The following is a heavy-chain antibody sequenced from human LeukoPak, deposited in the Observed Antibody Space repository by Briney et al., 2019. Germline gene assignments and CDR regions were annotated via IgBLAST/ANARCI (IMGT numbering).Heavy chain of an antibody. CDR3: ARESLNDFWSGYFDS. CDR1: GFTFSSYV. CDR2: ISYDGSNK. J-gene: IGHJ4*02. Sequence: GGSLRLSCAASGFTFSSYVMHWVRQAPGKGLEWVAVISYDGSNKYYGDSVKGRFTISRDNSKDTLCLQMNSLRAEDTAVYYCARESLNDFWSGYFDSWGQGTLVTVSS. V-gene: IGHV3-30*04. D-gene: IGHD3-3*01.